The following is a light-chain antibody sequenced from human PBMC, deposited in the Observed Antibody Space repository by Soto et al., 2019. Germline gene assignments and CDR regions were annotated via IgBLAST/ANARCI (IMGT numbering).Light chain of an antibody. Sequence: EIQITRSPSTLTAALGDRVTITCRASQSISSWLAWYQQKPGKAPKLLIYDASSLESGVPSRFSGSGSGTEFTLTISSLQPDDFATYYCQQYNSYPWTFGQGTKVDIK. V-gene: IGKV1-5*01. CDR2: DAS. J-gene: IGKJ1*01. CDR3: QQYNSYPWT. CDR1: QSISSW.